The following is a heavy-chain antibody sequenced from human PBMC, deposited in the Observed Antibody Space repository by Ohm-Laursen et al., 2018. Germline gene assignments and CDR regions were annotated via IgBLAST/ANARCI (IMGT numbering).Heavy chain of an antibody. CDR3: AKSRAARRYFDY. V-gene: IGHV3-11*01. J-gene: IGHJ4*02. CDR1: GFTFSDYY. Sequence: SLRLSCAASGFTFSDYYMSWIRQAPGKGLEWVSYISNTGSTIYYADSVKGRFTISRDNAKNSLYLQMNSLRAEDTALYYCAKSRAARRYFDYWGQGTLVTVSS. CDR2: ISNTGSTI. D-gene: IGHD6-6*01.